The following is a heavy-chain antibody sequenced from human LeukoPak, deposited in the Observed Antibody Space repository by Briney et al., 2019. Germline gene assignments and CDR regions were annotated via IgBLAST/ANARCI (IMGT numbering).Heavy chain of an antibody. D-gene: IGHD3-22*01. J-gene: IGHJ4*02. CDR3: ARDLTSYYYDNNGAFDF. V-gene: IGHV1-69*04. Sequence: SVKVSCKASGGTFSSYAINWVRQAPGQGLEWMGRIIPILDTPNYAQKFQGRVTITADKSTSTAYMELSSLRSEDAAVYYCARDLTSYYYDNNGAFDFWGQGTLVTVSS. CDR2: IIPILDTP. CDR1: GGTFSSYA.